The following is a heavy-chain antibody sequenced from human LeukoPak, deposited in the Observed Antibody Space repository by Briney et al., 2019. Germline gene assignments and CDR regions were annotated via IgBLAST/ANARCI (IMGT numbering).Heavy chain of an antibody. CDR2: ISGSGGST. D-gene: IGHD1-26*01. V-gene: IGHV3-23*01. CDR3: AKKAWELSQFDY. Sequence: PGGSLRLSCAASGFTFSSYGMDWVRQAPGKGLEWVSAISGSGGSTYYADSVKGRFTISRDNSKNTLYLQMNSLRAEDTAVYYCAKKAWELSQFDYWGQGTLVTVSS. CDR1: GFTFSSYG. J-gene: IGHJ4*02.